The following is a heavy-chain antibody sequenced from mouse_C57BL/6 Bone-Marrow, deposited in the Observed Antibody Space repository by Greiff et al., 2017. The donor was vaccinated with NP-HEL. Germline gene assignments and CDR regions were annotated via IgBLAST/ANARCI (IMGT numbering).Heavy chain of an antibody. V-gene: IGHV5-12*01. Sequence: EVQLQESGGGLVQPGGSLKLSCAASGFTFSDYYMYWVRQTPEKRLEWVAYISNGGGSTYYPDTVKGRFTISRDNAKNTLYLQMSRLKSEDTAMYYCARHDYSTLYAMDYWGQGTSVTVSS. CDR3: ARHDYSTLYAMDY. J-gene: IGHJ4*01. CDR1: GFTFSDYY. D-gene: IGHD2-5*01. CDR2: ISNGGGST.